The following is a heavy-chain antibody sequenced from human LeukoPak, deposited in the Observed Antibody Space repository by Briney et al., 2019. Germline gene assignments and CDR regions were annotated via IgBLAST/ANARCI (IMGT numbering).Heavy chain of an antibody. V-gene: IGHV1-24*01. CDR3: ATAKKNFRYPGIAAAGTADY. J-gene: IGHJ4*02. Sequence: ASVKVSCKVSGYTLTELSMHWVRQAPGKGLEWMGGFDPEDGETIYAQKFQGRVTMTEDTSTDTAYMELSSLRSEDTAVYYCATAKKNFRYPGIAAAGTADYWGQGTLVTVSS. CDR2: FDPEDGET. D-gene: IGHD6-13*01. CDR1: GYTLTELS.